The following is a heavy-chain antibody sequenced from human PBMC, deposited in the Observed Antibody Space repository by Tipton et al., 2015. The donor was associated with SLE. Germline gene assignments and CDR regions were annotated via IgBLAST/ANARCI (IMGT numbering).Heavy chain of an antibody. J-gene: IGHJ1*01. CDR1: GGSISSHY. CDR3: ASLGSEYFQN. D-gene: IGHD1-26*01. Sequence: TLSLTCTVSGGSISSHYWSWIRQPPGKGLEWIGSIYHSGSTYYNPSLKSRVTISIDTSKNQFSLKLSSVTAADTAVYYCASLGSEYFQNWGQGTLVSVSS. CDR2: IYHSGST. V-gene: IGHV4-59*08.